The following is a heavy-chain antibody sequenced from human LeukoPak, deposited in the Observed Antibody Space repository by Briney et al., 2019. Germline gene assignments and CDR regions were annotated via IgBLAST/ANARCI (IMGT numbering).Heavy chain of an antibody. Sequence: EASVWVSCKASGYTFTNYYMHWVRQAPGQGLEWMGIINPSGGSTSYAHKLQGRVTMTRDTSTSTVYMELSSLRSEDTAVYYCAREHSSVLNWGQGTLVTVSS. D-gene: IGHD3-22*01. CDR1: GYTFTNYY. CDR3: AREHSSVLN. V-gene: IGHV1-46*04. CDR2: INPSGGST. J-gene: IGHJ4*02.